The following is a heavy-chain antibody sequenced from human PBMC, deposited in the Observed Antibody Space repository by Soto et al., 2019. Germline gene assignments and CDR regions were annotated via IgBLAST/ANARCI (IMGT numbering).Heavy chain of an antibody. J-gene: IGHJ6*02. CDR1: GGSISSSSYY. V-gene: IGHV4-39*01. CDR2: IYYSGST. Sequence: QLQLQESGPGLVKPSETLSLTCTVSGGSISSSSYYWGWIRQPPGKGLEWIGSIYYSGSTYYNPSLKSRVTISVDTSKNQFSLKLSSVTAADTAVYYCARHPNPIAVAKGDYYYYGMDVWGQGTTVTVSS. CDR3: ARHPNPIAVAKGDYYYYGMDV. D-gene: IGHD6-19*01.